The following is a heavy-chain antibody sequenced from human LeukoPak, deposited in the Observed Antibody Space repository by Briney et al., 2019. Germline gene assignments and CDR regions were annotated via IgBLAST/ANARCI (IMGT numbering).Heavy chain of an antibody. D-gene: IGHD5-12*01. Sequence: SVKVSCKASGGTFSSYAISWVRQAPGQGLEWMGGITPIFGTANYAQKFQGRVTITADESTSTAYMELSSLRSEDTAVYYCAAGDIVATPFDYWGQGTLVTVSS. J-gene: IGHJ4*02. CDR1: GGTFSSYA. CDR2: ITPIFGTA. V-gene: IGHV1-69*13. CDR3: AAGDIVATPFDY.